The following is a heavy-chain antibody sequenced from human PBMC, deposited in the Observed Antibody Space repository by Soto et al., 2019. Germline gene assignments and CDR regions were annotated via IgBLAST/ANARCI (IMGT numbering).Heavy chain of an antibody. CDR2: IIPIFGTA. CDR3: ARGLFYTPRRPCDY. CDR1: GCTFSIDA. V-gene: IGHV1-69*01. J-gene: IGHJ4*02. Sequence: CEASGCTFSIDAISRLRPAPGQGLEWMGGIIPIFGTANYAQKFQGRVTITADESTSTAYMELSSLRSEDTAVYYCARGLFYTPRRPCDYWGQGTLVTVSA. D-gene: IGHD3-3*01.